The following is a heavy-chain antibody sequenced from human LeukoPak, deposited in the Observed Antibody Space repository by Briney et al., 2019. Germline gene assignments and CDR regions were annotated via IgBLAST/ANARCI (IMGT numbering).Heavy chain of an antibody. J-gene: IGHJ4*02. CDR2: ISWNSGSI. CDR3: AKDLGVTIRLKGLDY. Sequence: GRSLRLSCAASGFTFDDYAMHWVRQAPGKGLEWVSDISWNSGSIGYADSVKGRFTISRDNAKNSLYLQMNSLRAEDTALYYCAKDLGVTIRLKGLDYWGQGTLVTVSS. V-gene: IGHV3-9*01. CDR1: GFTFDDYA. D-gene: IGHD3-16*01.